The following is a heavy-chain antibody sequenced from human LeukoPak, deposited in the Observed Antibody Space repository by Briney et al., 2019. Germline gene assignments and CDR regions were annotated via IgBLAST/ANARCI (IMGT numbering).Heavy chain of an antibody. J-gene: IGHJ4*02. D-gene: IGHD5-24*01. CDR1: GGSISSGDYY. V-gene: IGHV4-30-4*08. CDR2: IYYSGST. Sequence: PSQTLSLTCTVSGGSISSGDYYWSWIRQPPGKGPEWIGYIYYSGSTYYNPSLKSRVTISIDTSKNQFSLKLSSVTAADTAVYYCARALAGDGYNDGFDYWGQGTLVTVSS. CDR3: ARALAGDGYNDGFDY.